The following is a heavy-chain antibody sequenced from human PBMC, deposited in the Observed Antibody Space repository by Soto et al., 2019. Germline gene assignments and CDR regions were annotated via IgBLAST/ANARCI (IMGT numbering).Heavy chain of an antibody. V-gene: IGHV1-18*01. Sequence: GASVKVSCKASGYTFTSYGISWVRQVPGQGLEWMGWISANNGDTNYAQKFQVRVTITTDTSTSTAYMELRSLRSDDTAVYYCARDLGYSSSWYYFDYWGQGTLVTVSS. CDR3: ARDLGYSSSWYYFDY. CDR1: GYTFTSYG. D-gene: IGHD6-13*01. CDR2: ISANNGDT. J-gene: IGHJ4*02.